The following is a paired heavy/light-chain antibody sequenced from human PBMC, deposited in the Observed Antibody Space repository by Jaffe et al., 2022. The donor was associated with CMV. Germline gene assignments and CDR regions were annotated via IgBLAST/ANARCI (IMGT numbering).Light chain of an antibody. Sequence: DFQMTQSPSSLSASVGDRVTITCQASQDISIYLNWYQQKLGKAPKLLISDASYLETGVPPRFSGGGSGTDFTFTISSVQAEDIATYYCQQYADLRYTFGQGTKLEIK. CDR2: DAS. J-gene: IGKJ2*01. V-gene: IGKV1-33*01. CDR1: QDISIY. CDR3: QQYADLRYT.
Heavy chain of an antibody. Sequence: EVQLVESGGGLVQPGRSLRLSCTGSGFSFDNYAMHWVRQAPGKGLEWVSYISWNSGSIDYADSVKGRFTISRDNAKNSLYLQMNSLRPEDTAFYYCVKDTGGAWGQGTLVTVSS. CDR1: GFSFDNYA. CDR2: ISWNSGSI. CDR3: VKDTGGA. V-gene: IGHV3-9*01. J-gene: IGHJ5*02.